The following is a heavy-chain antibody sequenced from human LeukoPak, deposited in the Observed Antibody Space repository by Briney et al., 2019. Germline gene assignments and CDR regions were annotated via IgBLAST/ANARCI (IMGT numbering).Heavy chain of an antibody. D-gene: IGHD1-14*01. CDR1: GDSVSSNSAA. Sequence: SQTLSLTCDISGDSVSSNSAAWNWIRQSPSRGLEWLGRIFYRSKWYNEYEVSLKSRLTINADTSKNHFSLQLNSVTPEDTAVYYCARSGGTAIGNCERATFDYWGQGTLVTVSS. J-gene: IGHJ4*02. CDR2: IFYRSKWYN. V-gene: IGHV6-1*01. CDR3: ARSGGTAIGNCERATFDY.